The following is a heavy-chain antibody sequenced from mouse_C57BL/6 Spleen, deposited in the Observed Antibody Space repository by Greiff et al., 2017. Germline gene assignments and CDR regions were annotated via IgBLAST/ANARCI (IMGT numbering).Heavy chain of an antibody. J-gene: IGHJ3*01. V-gene: IGHV1-81*01. CDR3: ARSAYYYGSLAGFAY. D-gene: IGHD1-1*01. Sequence: VMLVESGAELVRPGASVKLSCKASGYTFTSYGISWVKQSPGQSLEWIGDIYPSSGNTYYNEKFKGKATLPVDNTSSTAYMELRSLKSEDSAVYVSARSAYYYGSLAGFAYWGQGTLVTVSA. CDR2: IYPSSGNT. CDR1: GYTFTSYG.